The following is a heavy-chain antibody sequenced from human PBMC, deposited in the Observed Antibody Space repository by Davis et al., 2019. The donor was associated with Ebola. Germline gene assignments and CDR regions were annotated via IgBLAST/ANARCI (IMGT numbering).Heavy chain of an antibody. CDR1: GFTFSSYA. J-gene: IGHJ5*02. Sequence: PGGSLRLSCAASGFTFSSYAMHWVRQAPGKGLEWVAVISYDGSNKYYADSVKGRFTISRDNSKNTLYLQMNSLRAEDTAVYYCAKDRAQLVQENWFDPWGQGTLVTVSS. V-gene: IGHV3-30*04. D-gene: IGHD6-6*01. CDR2: ISYDGSNK. CDR3: AKDRAQLVQENWFDP.